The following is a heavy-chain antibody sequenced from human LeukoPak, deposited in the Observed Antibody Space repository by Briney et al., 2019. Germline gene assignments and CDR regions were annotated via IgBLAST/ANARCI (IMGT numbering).Heavy chain of an antibody. CDR2: IGGSGGTT. CDR3: AKRNYDFWNTYYSGYYFDY. CDR1: GFTFSSYA. V-gene: IGHV3-23*01. D-gene: IGHD3-3*01. Sequence: GGSLRLSCAASGFTFSSYAMSWVRQAPGKGLEWVSAIGGSGGTTYYADSVKGRFTISRDNSKNTLYLQMNSLRAEDTAVYYCAKRNYDFWNTYYSGYYFDYWGQGALVTVSS. J-gene: IGHJ4*02.